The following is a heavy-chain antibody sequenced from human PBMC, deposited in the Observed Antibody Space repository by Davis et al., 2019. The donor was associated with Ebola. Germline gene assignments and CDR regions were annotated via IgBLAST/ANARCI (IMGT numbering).Heavy chain of an antibody. CDR1: GFTFSNAW. Sequence: PGGSLRLSCAASGFTFSNAWMNWVRQAPGKGLEWVGRIKSKTDGGTTDYAAPVKGRFTIPRNDSKNTLYLQMNSLKTEDTAVYYCNTVGPRYYYDSSGYPRYWGQGTLVTVSS. J-gene: IGHJ4*02. CDR3: NTVGPRYYYDSSGYPRY. CDR2: IKSKTDGGTT. D-gene: IGHD3-22*01. V-gene: IGHV3-15*07.